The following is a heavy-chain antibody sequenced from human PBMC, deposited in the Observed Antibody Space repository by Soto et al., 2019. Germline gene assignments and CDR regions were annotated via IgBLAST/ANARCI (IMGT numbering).Heavy chain of an antibody. CDR3: AKEGPKGHQDMDV. CDR2: IYYSGST. J-gene: IGHJ6*02. Sequence: SETLSLTCTVSGGSISSSSYYWGWIRPPPGKGLEWIGSIYYSGSTYYNPSLKSRVTISVDTSKNQFSLKLSSVTAEDTAVYYCAKEGPKGHQDMDVWGQGTSVTVSS. CDR1: GGSISSSSYY. V-gene: IGHV4-39*02.